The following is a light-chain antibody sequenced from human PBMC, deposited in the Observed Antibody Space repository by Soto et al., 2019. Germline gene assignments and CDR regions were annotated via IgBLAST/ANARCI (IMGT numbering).Light chain of an antibody. Sequence: EIVLTQSPATQSLSPGERATLSCRASQSVSSYLAWYQQKPGQAPRLLIYDASNRATGIPARFSGSGSGTDVTLTISSLEPEDFAVYYRQQRSNWPPFGQGTKLEIK. CDR1: QSVSSY. CDR2: DAS. J-gene: IGKJ2*01. CDR3: QQRSNWPP. V-gene: IGKV3-11*01.